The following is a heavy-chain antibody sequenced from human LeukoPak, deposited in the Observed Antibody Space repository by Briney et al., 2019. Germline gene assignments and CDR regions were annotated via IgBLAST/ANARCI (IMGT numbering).Heavy chain of an antibody. J-gene: IGHJ4*02. D-gene: IGHD7-27*01. CDR2: MNPNSGNT. CDR1: GYSFTSYD. CDR3: ARGARVGKVQNY. V-gene: IGHV1-8*01. Sequence: ASVKVSCKASGYSFTSYDINWVRQATGQGLEWMGWMNPNSGNTGYAQKFQGRVTMTRNTSISTAYMELSSLRSEDTAVYYCARGARVGKVQNYWGQGTLVTVSS.